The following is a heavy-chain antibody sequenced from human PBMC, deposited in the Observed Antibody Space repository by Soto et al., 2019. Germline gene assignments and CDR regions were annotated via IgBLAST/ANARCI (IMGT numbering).Heavy chain of an antibody. CDR1: GGSISSYY. Sequence: SGTLSLTCTVSGGSISSYYWSWIRQPPGKGLEWIGYIYYSGSTNYNPSLKSRVTISVDTSKNQFSLKLSSVTAADTAVYYCARVPGPWGQGTLVTVSS. J-gene: IGHJ5*02. D-gene: IGHD3-10*01. V-gene: IGHV4-59*08. CDR2: IYYSGST. CDR3: ARVPGP.